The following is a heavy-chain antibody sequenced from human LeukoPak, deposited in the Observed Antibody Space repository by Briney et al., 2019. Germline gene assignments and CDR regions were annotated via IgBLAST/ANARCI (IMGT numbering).Heavy chain of an antibody. D-gene: IGHD3-16*01. CDR1: GFTFSSYA. V-gene: IGHV3-23*01. CDR3: ARRYDYVWGSYHTFDY. J-gene: IGHJ4*02. Sequence: GASLRLSCAASGFTFSSYAMSWVRRAPGKGLEWVSAISGSGGSTYYADSVKGRFTISRDNSKNTLYLQMNSLRAEDTAVYYCARRYDYVWGSYHTFDYWGQGTLVTVPS. CDR2: ISGSGGST.